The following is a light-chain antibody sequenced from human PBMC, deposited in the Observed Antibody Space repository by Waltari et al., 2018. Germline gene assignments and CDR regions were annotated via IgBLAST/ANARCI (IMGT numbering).Light chain of an antibody. CDR2: KAS. V-gene: IGKV1-5*03. Sequence: DIQMTQSPSTLSASVGDRVTITCRASQSISILLAWYQQKPGKAPKLLIYKASSLESGVPATFSGSGSGTEFTLTNSSLPPDDFATYCCQQYNTYPRTFGGGTTVELK. CDR3: QQYNTYPRT. J-gene: IGKJ4*01. CDR1: QSISIL.